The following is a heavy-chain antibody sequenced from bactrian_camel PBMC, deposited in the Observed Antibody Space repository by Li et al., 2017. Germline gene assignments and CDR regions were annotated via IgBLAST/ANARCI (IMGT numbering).Heavy chain of an antibody. CDR3: AKDRRGAIVSIYHEYEY. Sequence: QLVESGGGLVQPGGSLRLSCAASGFTFSNYYMTWVRQAPGKGLEWVSFITTGAGSTYYADSVKGRFTISRDNAKNTLYLQMNSLKTEDTAVYYCAKDRRGAIVSIYHEYEYWGQGTQVTVS. CDR2: ITTGAGST. D-gene: IGHD2*01. J-gene: IGHJ4*01. CDR1: GFTFSNYY. V-gene: IGHV3S1*01.